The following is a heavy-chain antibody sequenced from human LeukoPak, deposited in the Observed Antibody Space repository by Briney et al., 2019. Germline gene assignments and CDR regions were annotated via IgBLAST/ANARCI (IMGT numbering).Heavy chain of an antibody. J-gene: IGHJ4*02. Sequence: GESLKISCKGSGYTFTCYWIAWVRQMPGKGLEWMGIIYPDDSDTRYSPSFQGQVTISADKSISTAYLQWSSLKASDTAMYYCARERSSQGYFDFWGQGTLVTVSS. CDR2: IYPDDSDT. CDR1: GYTFTCYW. V-gene: IGHV5-51*01. D-gene: IGHD6-6*01. CDR3: ARERSSQGYFDF.